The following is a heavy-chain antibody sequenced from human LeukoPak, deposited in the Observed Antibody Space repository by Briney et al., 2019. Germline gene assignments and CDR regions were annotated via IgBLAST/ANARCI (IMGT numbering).Heavy chain of an antibody. CDR1: GIIFSDAW. V-gene: IGHV3-15*07. Sequence: GGSLRLSCAVSGIIFSDAWMNWVRQAPGKGLEWVGRIKSKTDGGTTDYAAPVKGRFTISRDDSKNTLYLQMNSLKTEDTAVYYCTTESVLHDAFDIWGQGTMVTVSS. CDR3: TTESVLHDAFDI. CDR2: IKSKTDGGTT. J-gene: IGHJ3*02.